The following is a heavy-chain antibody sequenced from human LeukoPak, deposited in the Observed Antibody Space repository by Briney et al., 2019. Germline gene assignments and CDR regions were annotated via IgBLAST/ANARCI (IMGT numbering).Heavy chain of an antibody. Sequence: ASVRVSCKASGYTFTHHGISWVRQAPGQGLEWMAWISCYNGDTHYAQKFQGRVTLTTDTSTTAAFMELRSLRSDDTAVCYCARDPTNTSGRYAYFDSWGQGTLVTVSS. D-gene: IGHD6-19*01. J-gene: IGHJ4*02. CDR3: ARDPTNTSGRYAYFDS. CDR1: GYTFTHHG. CDR2: ISCYNGDT. V-gene: IGHV1-18*01.